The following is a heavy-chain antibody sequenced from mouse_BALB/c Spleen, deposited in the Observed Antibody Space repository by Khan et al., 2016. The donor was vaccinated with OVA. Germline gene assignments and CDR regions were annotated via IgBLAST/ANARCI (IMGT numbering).Heavy chain of an antibody. V-gene: IGHV2-9*02. CDR1: GFTLISYG. CDR3: ASDDGNYVDVMGY. D-gene: IGHD2-1*01. J-gene: IGHJ4*01. CDR2: IWAGGST. Sequence: QVQLKESGPGLVAPSQSLSINCTVSGFTLISYGVHWVRQSPGKGLEWLGIIWAGGSTNYNSALMARLSISKDNSKSQVFLKMNSVQTDDTAMYYCASDDGNYVDVMGYWGQGTSVTVSS.